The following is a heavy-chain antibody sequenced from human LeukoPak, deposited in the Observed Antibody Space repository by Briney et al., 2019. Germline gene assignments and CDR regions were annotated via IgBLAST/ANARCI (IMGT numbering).Heavy chain of an antibody. CDR3: AKAAAGYYYYYYMDV. CDR2: ISSGSSTK. CDR1: GFTFSSHT. Sequence: GGSLRLSCAVSGFTFSSHTMNWVRQAPGKGLEWVSYISSGSSTKYYADSVKGRFTISRDNTRNSLYLQMNSLRAEDTAVYYCAKAAAGYYYYYYMDVWGKGTTVTVSS. V-gene: IGHV3-48*04. D-gene: IGHD6-13*01. J-gene: IGHJ6*03.